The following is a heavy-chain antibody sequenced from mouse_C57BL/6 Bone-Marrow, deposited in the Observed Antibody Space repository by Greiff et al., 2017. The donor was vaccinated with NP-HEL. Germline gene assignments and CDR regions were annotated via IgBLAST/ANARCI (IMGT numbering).Heavy chain of an antibody. CDR2: ISSGGSYT. J-gene: IGHJ4*01. V-gene: IGHV5-6*01. CDR3: ASPYRNYAMDY. CDR1: GFTFSSYG. Sequence: EVKLVESGGDLVKPGGSLTLSCAASGFTFSSYGMSWVRQTPDQRLEWVATISSGGSYTYYPDSVKGRFTISRDNAKNTLYLQMSSLTSEDTAMYYCASPYRNYAMDYWGQGTSVTVSS. D-gene: IGHD2-14*01.